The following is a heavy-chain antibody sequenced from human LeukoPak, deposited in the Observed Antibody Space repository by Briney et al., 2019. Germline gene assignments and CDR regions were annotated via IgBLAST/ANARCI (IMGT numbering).Heavy chain of an antibody. CDR2: ISSYSGTI. CDR1: GFTFSSYS. V-gene: IGHV3-48*01. Sequence: GGSLRLSCAASGFTFSSYSMNWVRQAPGKGLEWVSYISSYSGTISYADSVKGRFAISRDNSKNTLYLQMNSLRAEDTAVYYCAKEAFDSSGSSDYWGQGTLVTVSS. D-gene: IGHD3-22*01. CDR3: AKEAFDSSGSSDY. J-gene: IGHJ4*02.